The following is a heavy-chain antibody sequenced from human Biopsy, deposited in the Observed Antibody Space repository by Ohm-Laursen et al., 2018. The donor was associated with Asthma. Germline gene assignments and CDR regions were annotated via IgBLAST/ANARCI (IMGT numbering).Heavy chain of an antibody. CDR2: IYSGGTS. CDR1: GFTVSRDH. V-gene: IGHV3-53*01. CDR3: ARGDSSGWSHYYFDY. J-gene: IGHJ4*02. D-gene: IGHD6-19*01. Sequence: SLRLSCAASGFTVSRDHMFWVRQAPGKGLEWVSVIYSGGTSHTADSVRGRFTTSRDFSKNTLHLQMHSLRVEDTAVYYCARGDSSGWSHYYFDYWGQGTLVTVSS.